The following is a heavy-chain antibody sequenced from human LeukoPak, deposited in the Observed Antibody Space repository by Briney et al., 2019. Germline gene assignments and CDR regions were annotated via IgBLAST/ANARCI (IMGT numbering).Heavy chain of an antibody. J-gene: IGHJ6*02. CDR3: AREGTVIGGPYGMDV. D-gene: IGHD1-1*01. CDR2: IRYDGSNE. Sequence: GGSLRLSCVASGFTFSTYGMHWVRQAPGKGLEWVAFIRYDGSNEYLDSVKGRFTISRDNSKNTLYLQMNSLRAEDTAVYYCAREGTVIGGPYGMDVWGQGTTVTVSS. CDR1: GFTFSTYG. V-gene: IGHV3-30*02.